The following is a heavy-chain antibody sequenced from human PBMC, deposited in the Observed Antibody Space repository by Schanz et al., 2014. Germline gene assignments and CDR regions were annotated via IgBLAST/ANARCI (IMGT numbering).Heavy chain of an antibody. J-gene: IGHJ4*02. CDR1: GGTFNSYT. CDR3: ARECGNAATDY. Sequence: QVQLVQSGAEVKKPGSSMKVSCKASGGTFNSYTINWVRQAPGQGLEWMGRIIPILGIANYAQKFQGRVTITADRSTSSAYMELSSLRSEDTAVYYCARECGNAATDYWGQGTLVTVSS. D-gene: IGHD2-15*01. V-gene: IGHV1-69*08. CDR2: IIPILGIA.